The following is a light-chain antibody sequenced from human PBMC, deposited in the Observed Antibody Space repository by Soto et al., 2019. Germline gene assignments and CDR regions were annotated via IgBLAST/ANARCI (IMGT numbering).Light chain of an antibody. Sequence: EIVLTQSPATLSLSPGEGATLSCRASQSIDIYLSWYQQKPGQSPRLLISDASNRATGIPARFSGSGSGTDFTLTISSLQPEDFAVYYCQHRSTWPISFGQGTRLEIK. CDR2: DAS. V-gene: IGKV3-11*01. CDR3: QHRSTWPIS. CDR1: QSIDIY. J-gene: IGKJ5*01.